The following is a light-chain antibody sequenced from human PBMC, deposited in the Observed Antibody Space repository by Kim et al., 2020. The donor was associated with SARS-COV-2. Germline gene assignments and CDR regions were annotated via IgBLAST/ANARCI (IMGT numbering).Light chain of an antibody. CDR3: SSYTSSSTLRV. J-gene: IGLJ2*01. Sequence: QSIPISCTGPSSDVGGYNYVSWYQQHPGKAPKLMIYDVSKRPSGVSNRFSGSKSGNTASLTISGLQAEDEADYYCSSYTSSSTLRVFGGGTQLTVL. V-gene: IGLV2-14*04. CDR1: SSDVGGYNY. CDR2: DVS.